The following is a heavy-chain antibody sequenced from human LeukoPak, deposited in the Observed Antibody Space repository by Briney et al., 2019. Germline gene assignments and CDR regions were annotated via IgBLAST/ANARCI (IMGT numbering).Heavy chain of an antibody. CDR1: GGSISSYY. J-gene: IGHJ6*02. CDR3: ARSTYSSSWYRGENYYYGMDV. Sequence: SETLSLTCTVSGGSISSYYWSWIRQPPGKGLEWIGYIYYSGSTNYNPSLKSRVTISVDTSKNQFSLKLSSVTAADTAVYYCARSTYSSSWYRGENYYYGMDVWGQGTTVTVPS. CDR2: IYYSGST. V-gene: IGHV4-59*01. D-gene: IGHD6-13*01.